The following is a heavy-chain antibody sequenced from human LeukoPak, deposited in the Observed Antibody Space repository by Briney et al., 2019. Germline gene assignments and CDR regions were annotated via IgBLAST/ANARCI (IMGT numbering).Heavy chain of an antibody. CDR2: ITGSGGST. CDR1: GFTFSSYA. CDR3: AKDRCSNGIGCYYYYMEV. J-gene: IGHJ6*03. Sequence: GGSLRLSCAASGFTFSSYAMSWVRQAPGKGQEWVSAITGSGGSTYYADSVKGRFTISRDNSNNILYLQMNSLRTEDTAVYYCAKDRCSNGIGCYYYYMEVWGKGTTVTISS. D-gene: IGHD2-8*01. V-gene: IGHV3-23*01.